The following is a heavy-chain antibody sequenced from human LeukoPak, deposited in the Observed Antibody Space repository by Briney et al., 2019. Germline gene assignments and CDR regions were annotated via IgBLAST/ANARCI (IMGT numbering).Heavy chain of an antibody. D-gene: IGHD3-16*01. CDR1: GFTFSSYA. V-gene: IGHV3-23*01. J-gene: IGHJ4*02. CDR3: AKPLYAVRGKNFFDY. CDR2: ISSSGDET. Sequence: PGGSLRLSCVVSGFTFSSYAMSWVRQAPGKGLEWVSGISSSGDETHYADSVRGRFTISRDNSQDTLYLEVKSLRVEDTAVYFCAKPLYAVRGKNFFDYWGQGTLVIVSS.